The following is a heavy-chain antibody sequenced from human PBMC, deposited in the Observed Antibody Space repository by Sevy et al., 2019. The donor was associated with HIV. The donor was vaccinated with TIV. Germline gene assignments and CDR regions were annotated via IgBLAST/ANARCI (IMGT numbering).Heavy chain of an antibody. CDR1: GFTFSNYA. CDR3: TKEMTHARFEDY. D-gene: IGHD3-10*01. V-gene: IGHV3-23*01. Sequence: GGSLRLSCAASGFTFSNYAMTWVRQAPGKGLEWVSSISGSGDSTYYADSVKGRFTISRDNSKNTLYLQMNSLRAEDTAIFYCTKEMTHARFEDYWGQGTLVTVSS. CDR2: ISGSGDST. J-gene: IGHJ4*02.